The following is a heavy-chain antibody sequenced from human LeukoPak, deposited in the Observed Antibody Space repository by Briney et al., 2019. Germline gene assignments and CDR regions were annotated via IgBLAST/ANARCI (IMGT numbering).Heavy chain of an antibody. CDR2: ISGSGGST. J-gene: IGHJ3*02. D-gene: IGHD1-26*01. CDR1: GFTFSSYA. CDR3: AKVYRSYYEADAFDI. Sequence: HPGRSLRLSCAASGFTFSSYAMSWVRQAPGKGLEWVSAISGSGGSTYYADSVKGRFTISRDNSKNTLYLQMNSLRAEDTAVYYCAKVYRSYYEADAFDIWGQGTMVTVSS. V-gene: IGHV3-23*01.